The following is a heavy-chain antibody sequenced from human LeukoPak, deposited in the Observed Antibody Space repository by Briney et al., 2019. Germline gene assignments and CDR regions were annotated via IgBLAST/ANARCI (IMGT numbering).Heavy chain of an antibody. CDR2: IIPIFGTA. Sequence: SVKLSCTASGGTFSSYAISWVRQAPGQGLEWMGGIIPIFGTANYAQKFQGRVTITTDESTSTDHMELSSLRSEDTAEYYCARGGDSSSSNPFDYWGQGTLVTVSS. CDR1: GGTFSSYA. D-gene: IGHD6-6*01. CDR3: ARGGDSSSSNPFDY. V-gene: IGHV1-69*05. J-gene: IGHJ4*02.